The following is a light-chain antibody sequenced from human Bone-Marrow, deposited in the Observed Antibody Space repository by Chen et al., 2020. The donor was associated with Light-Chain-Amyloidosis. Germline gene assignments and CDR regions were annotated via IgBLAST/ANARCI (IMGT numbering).Light chain of an antibody. Sequence: DIQMTPSASSLSASVGDRVTITCRASPSISTYLNWYQHKPGVAPRLLISAASKFQSGVPSRFSGSGSGTDFTLNISSLEPDNSATYYCQQSYNTPHTFGQGTNLEIK. V-gene: IGKV1-39*01. J-gene: IGKJ2*01. CDR3: QQSYNTPHT. CDR2: AAS. CDR1: PSISTY.